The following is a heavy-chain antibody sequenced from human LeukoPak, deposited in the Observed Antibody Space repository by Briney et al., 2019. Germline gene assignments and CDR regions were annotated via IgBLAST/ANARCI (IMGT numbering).Heavy chain of an antibody. V-gene: IGHV3-7*01. CDR3: ARGGAAPDY. J-gene: IGHJ4*02. D-gene: IGHD1-26*01. CDR2: IKQEGSEK. CDR1: GFTFSSYW. Sequence: GGSLRLSCAASGFTFSSYWMSWVRQAPGKGLEWVANIKQEGSEKNYVDSVKGRFTISRDNAKNSLYLEMNSLRAEDTAVYYCARGGAAPDYWGLGILVTVSS.